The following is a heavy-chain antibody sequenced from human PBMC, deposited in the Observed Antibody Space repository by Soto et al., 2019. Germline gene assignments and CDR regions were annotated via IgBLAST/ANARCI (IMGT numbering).Heavy chain of an antibody. Sequence: QVQLQESGPGLVKPSQTLSLTCTVSGDSISSGDYFWSWVRQPPGKGLEWVGQINYSGITYYNQTLNSRSKISVDTSQRQCSQQPSSVTAADKAVYYGARSGYGVVRLPFHHWGQGTLVTVSS. V-gene: IGHV4-30-4*01. CDR1: GDSISSGDYF. CDR3: ARSGYGVVRLPFHH. CDR2: INYSGIT. D-gene: IGHD3-10*01. J-gene: IGHJ4*02.